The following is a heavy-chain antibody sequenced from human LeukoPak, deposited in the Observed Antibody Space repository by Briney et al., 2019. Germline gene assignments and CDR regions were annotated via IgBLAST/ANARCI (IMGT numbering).Heavy chain of an antibody. CDR2: INHGGTT. V-gene: IGHV4-34*01. J-gene: IGHJ2*01. CDR3: ARAPGSQGWYFDL. CDR1: GGSFSDYY. Sequence: SETLSLTCAVYGGSFSDYYWSWIRQPPGKGLECIGVINHGGTTNYNPSLKSRVTISVDTSKNQFSLKLSSVTAADTALYYCARAPGSQGWYFDLWGRGTLVTVSS.